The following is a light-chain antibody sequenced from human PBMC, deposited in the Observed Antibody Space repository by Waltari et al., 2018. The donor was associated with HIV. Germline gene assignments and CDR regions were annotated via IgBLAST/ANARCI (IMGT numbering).Light chain of an antibody. Sequence: DIVVTQFPAALSVSPGERASLSCIASQSVSTNLAWYHQVSGQAPRLLISDSSNRATGVPDRFSGSGSGTHFTRTISSLQSEDSGVYYCQSYSDWPRAFGLGTKVEV. CDR2: DSS. J-gene: IGKJ1*01. CDR3: QSYSDWPRA. V-gene: IGKV3-15*01. CDR1: QSVSTN.